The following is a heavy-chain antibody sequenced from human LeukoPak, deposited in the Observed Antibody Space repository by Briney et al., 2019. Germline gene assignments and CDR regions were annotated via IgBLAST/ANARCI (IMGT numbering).Heavy chain of an antibody. J-gene: IGHJ3*02. V-gene: IGHV3-66*01. CDR2: IYSGGST. Sequence: GGSLRLSCAASGFTVSNKYMSCVRQAPGRGLEWVSVIYSGGSTYYADSVKGRFSISRDKSKNTLYLQMNSLRAEDTALYYCAREMYCSGGSCYGDAFDIWGQRTMVTVSS. D-gene: IGHD2-15*01. CDR3: AREMYCSGGSCYGDAFDI. CDR1: GFTVSNKY.